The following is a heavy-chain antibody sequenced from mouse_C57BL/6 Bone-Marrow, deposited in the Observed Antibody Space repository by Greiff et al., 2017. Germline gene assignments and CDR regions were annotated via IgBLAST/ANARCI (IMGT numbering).Heavy chain of an antibody. V-gene: IGHV1-64*01. Sequence: QVQLKQPGAELVKPGASVKLSCKASGYTFTSYWMHWVKQRPGQGLEWIGMIHPNSGSTNYNEKFKSKATLTVDKSSSTAYMQLSSLTSEDSAVYYCARVGDIYYDYEGDYWGQGTSVTVSS. J-gene: IGHJ4*01. CDR3: ARVGDIYYDYEGDY. CDR2: IHPNSGST. D-gene: IGHD2-4*01. CDR1: GYTFTSYW.